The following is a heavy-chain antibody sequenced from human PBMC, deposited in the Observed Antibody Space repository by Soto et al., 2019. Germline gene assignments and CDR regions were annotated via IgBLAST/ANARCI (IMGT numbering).Heavy chain of an antibody. CDR1: GFTFSNSW. J-gene: IGHJ4*02. CDR3: ARAGWYRFDY. Sequence: EVQLVESGGGLVQPGGSLRLSCAASGFTFSNSWVHWVRQAPGKGLMWVSRINGDGTTINYADSVEGRFTISRDNAKNTMFLQMTGLRVEDTAVYYCARAGWYRFDYWGQGTLVTVSS. CDR2: INGDGTTI. V-gene: IGHV3-74*01. D-gene: IGHD6-19*01.